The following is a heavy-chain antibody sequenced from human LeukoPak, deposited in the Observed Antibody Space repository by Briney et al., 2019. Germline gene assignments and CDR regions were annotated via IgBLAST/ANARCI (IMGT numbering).Heavy chain of an antibody. CDR2: ILGSGRST. Sequence: GGSLRLSCAASGFTFSSYAMSWVRQAPGKGLEWVSTILGSGRSTYYADSVKGRFTVSRDNSKNTPYLQMNSLTAEDTALYYCAKFRGPSSGWFFDYWGQGTLVTVSS. CDR1: GFTFSSYA. V-gene: IGHV3-23*01. D-gene: IGHD6-19*01. CDR3: AKFRGPSSGWFFDY. J-gene: IGHJ4*02.